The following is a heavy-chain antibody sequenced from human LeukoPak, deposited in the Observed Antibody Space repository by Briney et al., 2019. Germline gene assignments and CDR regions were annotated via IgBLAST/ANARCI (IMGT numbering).Heavy chain of an antibody. Sequence: ASVKVSCKASGYTFTSYDINWVRQATGQGLEWMGWMNANSGNTGYAQKFQGRVTMTRNTSISTAYMELSSLRSEDTAVYYCARAVSRIAVATQGAFDIWGQGTMVTVSS. V-gene: IGHV1-8*01. CDR1: GYTFTSYD. J-gene: IGHJ3*02. CDR3: ARAVSRIAVATQGAFDI. D-gene: IGHD6-19*01. CDR2: MNANSGNT.